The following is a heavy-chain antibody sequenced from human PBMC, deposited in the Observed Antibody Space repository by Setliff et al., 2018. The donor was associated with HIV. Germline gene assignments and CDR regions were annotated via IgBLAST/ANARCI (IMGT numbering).Heavy chain of an antibody. V-gene: IGHV4-59*01. J-gene: IGHJ6*03. Sequence: PSETLSLTCTVSGGSISGYYWSWIRQPPGKGLEWIGTIFYTGNTNYNPSLKSRVTLSGGMSKNQLFLRLTSVTAADTAVYYCVRGFCSSTTCYEDYCYMDVWGKGSTVTVSS. D-gene: IGHD2-2*01. CDR3: VRGFCSSTTCYEDYCYMDV. CDR2: IFYTGNT. CDR1: GGSISGYY.